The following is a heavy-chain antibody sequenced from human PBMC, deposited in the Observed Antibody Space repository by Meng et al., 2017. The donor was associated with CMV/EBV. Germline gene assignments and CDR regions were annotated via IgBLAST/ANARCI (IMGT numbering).Heavy chain of an antibody. CDR2: IIPIFGTA. V-gene: IGHV1-69*12. J-gene: IGHJ4*02. CDR3: ARDSHDYSNYYFDY. Sequence: QVQLVQSGAEVKKPGSSVKVSCKASGGTFSSYAISWVRQAPGQGLEWMGGIIPIFGTANYAQKFQGRVTITADESTSTAYMELSSLRSEDTAVYYCARDSHDYSNYYFDYWGQGTLVTVSS. CDR1: GGTFSSYA. D-gene: IGHD4-11*01.